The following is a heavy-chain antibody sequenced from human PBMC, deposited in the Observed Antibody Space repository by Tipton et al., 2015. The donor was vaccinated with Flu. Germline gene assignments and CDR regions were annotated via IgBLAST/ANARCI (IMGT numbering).Heavy chain of an antibody. CDR1: GFTFDDYA. J-gene: IGHJ4*02. CDR3: AKDLNVRVGATTLLDY. CDR2: ISWNSGSI. V-gene: IGHV3-9*01. Sequence: SLRLSCAASGFTFDDYAMHWVRQAPGKGLEWVSGISWNSGSIGYADSVKGRFTISRDNAKNSLYLQMNSLRAEDTALYYCAKDLNVRVGATTLLDYWGQGTLVTVSS. D-gene: IGHD1-26*01.